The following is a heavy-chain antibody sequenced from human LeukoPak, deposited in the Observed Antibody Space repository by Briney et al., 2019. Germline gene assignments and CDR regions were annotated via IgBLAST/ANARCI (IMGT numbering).Heavy chain of an antibody. CDR3: ARGVDYGGNLHWYFDL. CDR1: GFTFSSYS. CDR2: ISSSSSYI. D-gene: IGHD4-23*01. J-gene: IGHJ2*01. V-gene: IGHV3-21*01. Sequence: GGSLRLSCAASGFTFSSYSMNWVRQAPGKGLEWVSSISSSSSYIYYADSVKGRFTISRDNAKNSLYLQMNSLRAEDTAVYYCARGVDYGGNLHWYFDLWGRGTLVTVSS.